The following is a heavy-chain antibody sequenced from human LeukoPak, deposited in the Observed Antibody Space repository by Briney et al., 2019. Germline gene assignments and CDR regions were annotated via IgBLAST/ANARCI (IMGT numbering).Heavy chain of an antibody. CDR1: GFTFSSYS. V-gene: IGHV3-21*01. Sequence: GGSLRLSCAASGFTFSSYSMNWVRQAPGKGLEWDSSISSSSSYVYYADSVKGRFTISRDNAKNSLYLQMNSLRAEDTAVYYCAGGAHYDSSGYYFDYWGQGTLVTVSS. CDR2: ISSSSSYV. D-gene: IGHD3-22*01. CDR3: AGGAHYDSSGYYFDY. J-gene: IGHJ4*02.